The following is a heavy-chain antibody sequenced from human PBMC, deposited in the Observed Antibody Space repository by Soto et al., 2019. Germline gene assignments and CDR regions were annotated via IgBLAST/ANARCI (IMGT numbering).Heavy chain of an antibody. D-gene: IGHD6-13*01. J-gene: IGHJ5*02. CDR2: IYYSGST. CDR3: ARDALGQQLVYNWFDL. CDR1: GGSISSGGYY. V-gene: IGHV4-61*08. Sequence: SETLSLTCAVSGGSISSGGYYWSWIRQPPGKGLEWIGYIYYSGSTNYNPSLKSRVTISVDTSKNQFSLKLTSVTAADTAVYYCARDALGQQLVYNWFDLWGQGTLVTVSS.